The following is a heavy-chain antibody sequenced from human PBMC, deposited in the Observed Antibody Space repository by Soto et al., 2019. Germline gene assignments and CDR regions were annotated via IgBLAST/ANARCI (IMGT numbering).Heavy chain of an antibody. V-gene: IGHV3-23*01. CDR2: ISGSSGFI. D-gene: IGHD3-10*01. CDR1: GFSFSSYA. CDR3: AKDEMRTYYYGAGSYYKYRY. J-gene: IGHJ4*02. Sequence: GGSLRLSCAASGFSFSSYAMNWVRQAPGKGLEWVSSISGSSGFIYYADSLRGRFTTSRDNSKNTLYLQMNSLRAEDTAVYYCAKDEMRTYYYGAGSYYKYRYWGRGTLVTVSA.